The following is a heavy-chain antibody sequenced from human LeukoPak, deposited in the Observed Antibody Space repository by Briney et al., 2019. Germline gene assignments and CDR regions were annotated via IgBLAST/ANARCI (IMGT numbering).Heavy chain of an antibody. D-gene: IGHD2-2*01. CDR3: ASTYVVPAANVEYFQH. V-gene: IGHV3-21*01. J-gene: IGHJ1*01. Sequence: GGSLRLSCAASGFTFSSYSMNWVRQAPGKGLEWVSSISSSSSYIYYADSVKGRFTISRDNAKNSLYLQMNSLRAEDTAVYYCASTYVVPAANVEYFQHWGQGTLVTVSS. CDR2: ISSSSSYI. CDR1: GFTFSSYS.